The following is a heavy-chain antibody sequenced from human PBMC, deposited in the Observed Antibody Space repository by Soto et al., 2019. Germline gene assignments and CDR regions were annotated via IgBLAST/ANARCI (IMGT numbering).Heavy chain of an antibody. D-gene: IGHD3-10*01. V-gene: IGHV2-5*02. J-gene: IGHJ4*02. CDR1: GFSATSSGVG. Sequence: QITLKESGPPLVKPTQTLTLTCAFSGFSATSSGVGVAWLRQPPGKALEWLAVIYWDDADHSRPSLKTRLTIIKNTSKHQVVLTMTNMDPVDTGTYYCARLLRGAFAYYFGSWGQGTLVTVTS. CDR2: IYWDDAD. CDR3: ARLLRGAFAYYFGS.